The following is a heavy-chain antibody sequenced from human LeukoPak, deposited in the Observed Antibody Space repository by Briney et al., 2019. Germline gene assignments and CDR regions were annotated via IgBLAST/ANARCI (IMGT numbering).Heavy chain of an antibody. V-gene: IGHV1-69*05. CDR2: IIPVFGAP. CDR3: ARTLIPARRHGTFNI. J-gene: IGHJ3*02. D-gene: IGHD3-16*01. Sequence: SVKISCKXSGCTFTTDYVNWVRQAPRKGLEWMGGIIPVFGAPDYSEKFQGRVTIITDESTGTAHMELSSLRSEDTAVYYCARTLIPARRHGTFNIWGQGTMVTVSS. CDR1: GCTFTTDY.